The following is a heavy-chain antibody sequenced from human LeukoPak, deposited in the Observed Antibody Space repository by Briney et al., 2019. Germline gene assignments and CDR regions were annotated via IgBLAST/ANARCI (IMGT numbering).Heavy chain of an antibody. CDR1: GYTFTSYD. CDR3: ASRIAVAGGYDY. D-gene: IGHD6-19*01. CDR2: MNPNSGNT. J-gene: IGHJ4*02. Sequence: ASVKVSCKASGYTFTSYDINWVRQATGQGLEWMGWMNPNSGNTGYAQKFQGRVTMTRNTSISTAYMELSSLRSDDTAVYYCASRIAVAGGYDYWGQGTLVTVSS. V-gene: IGHV1-8*01.